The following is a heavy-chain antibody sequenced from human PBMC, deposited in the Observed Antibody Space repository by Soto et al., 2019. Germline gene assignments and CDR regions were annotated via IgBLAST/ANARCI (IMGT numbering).Heavy chain of an antibody. CDR1: GGSFSGYY. D-gene: IGHD6-13*01. CDR3: ARGPIAAAGIDGMDV. J-gene: IGHJ6*02. Sequence: SETLSLTCAVYGGSFSGYYWSWIRQPPGKGLEWIGEINHSGSTNYNPSLKSRVTISVDTSKNQFSLKLSSVTAADTAVYYCARGPIAAAGIDGMDVWGQGTTVTVSS. V-gene: IGHV4-34*01. CDR2: INHSGST.